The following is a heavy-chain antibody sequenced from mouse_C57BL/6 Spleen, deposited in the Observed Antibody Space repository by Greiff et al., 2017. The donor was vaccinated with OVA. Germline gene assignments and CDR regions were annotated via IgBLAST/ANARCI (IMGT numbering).Heavy chain of an antibody. CDR2: IDPSDSYT. V-gene: IGHV1-69*01. J-gene: IGHJ2*01. CDR3: ARGDWDGVLVY. D-gene: IGHD4-1*01. CDR1: GYTFTSYW. Sequence: VQLQQPGAELVMPGASVKLSCKASGYTFTSYWMHWVKQRPGQGLEWIGEIDPSDSYTNYNQKFKGKSTLTVDKSSSTAYMQLSSLTSEDSAVYYCARGDWDGVLVYWGQGTTLTVSS.